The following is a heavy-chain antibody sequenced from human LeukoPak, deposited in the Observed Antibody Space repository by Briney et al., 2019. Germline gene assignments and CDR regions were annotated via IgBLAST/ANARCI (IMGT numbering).Heavy chain of an antibody. Sequence: GSSVKVSCKASGGTFSSYAISWVRQAPGQGLEWMGRIIPILGIANYAQEFQGRVTITADKSTSTAYMELSSLRSEDTAVYYCARRNCSGGSCYWPPSSFYGMDVWSQGTTVTVSS. CDR3: ARRNCSGGSCYWPPSSFYGMDV. CDR2: IIPILGIA. D-gene: IGHD2-15*01. J-gene: IGHJ6*02. CDR1: GGTFSSYA. V-gene: IGHV1-69*04.